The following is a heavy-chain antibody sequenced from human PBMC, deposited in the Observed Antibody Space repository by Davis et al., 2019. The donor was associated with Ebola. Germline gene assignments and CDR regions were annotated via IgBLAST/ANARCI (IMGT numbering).Heavy chain of an antibody. D-gene: IGHD6-6*01. J-gene: IGHJ6*03. CDR3: ARVSTSSGNFYYYMDV. Sequence: SVKGRFTISKDNAKKSLYLQMNSLRAEDTAVYYCARVSTSSGNFYYYMDVWGKGTTVTVSS. V-gene: IGHV3-21*01.